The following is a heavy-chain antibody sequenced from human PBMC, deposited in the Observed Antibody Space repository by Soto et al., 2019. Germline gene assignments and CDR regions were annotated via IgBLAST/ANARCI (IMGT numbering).Heavy chain of an antibody. CDR3: AREGRGDYYDSSGYLSHYYYYGMDV. D-gene: IGHD3-22*01. Sequence: GGSLRLSCAASGFTFSSYAMSWVRQAPGKGLEWVSAISGSGGSTYYADSVKGRFTISRDNSKNTLYLQMNSLRAEDTAVYYCAREGRGDYYDSSGYLSHYYYYGMDVWGQGTTVTVSS. V-gene: IGHV3-23*01. J-gene: IGHJ6*02. CDR2: ISGSGGST. CDR1: GFTFSSYA.